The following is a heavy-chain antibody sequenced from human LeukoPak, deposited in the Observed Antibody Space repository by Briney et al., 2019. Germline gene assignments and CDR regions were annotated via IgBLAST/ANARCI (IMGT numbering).Heavy chain of an antibody. CDR2: IYSGGST. J-gene: IGHJ6*02. V-gene: IGHV3-66*02. Sequence: EGSLRLSCAASGFTVSSNYMTWVRQAPGKGLECVSLIYSGGSTYYADSVKGRFTISRDNSKNTLYLQMNSLRAEDTAVYYCARASAMDVWGQGATVTVSS. CDR1: GFTVSSNY. CDR3: ARASAMDV.